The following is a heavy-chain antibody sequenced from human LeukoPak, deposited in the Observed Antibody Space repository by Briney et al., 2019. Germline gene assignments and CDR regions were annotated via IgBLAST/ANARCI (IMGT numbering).Heavy chain of an antibody. D-gene: IGHD3-10*02. CDR3: VRDVGGDYVPQRFET. V-gene: IGHV3-11*01. Sequence: GGSLRLSCAASGFKFSDDYMSWIRQPPGKGLEWIAYISQSSSNIWSAASVRGRFSISRDNAKNSLFLQMDSLRVEDTAVYYCVRDVGGDYVPQRFETWGHGTLVIVSS. CDR1: GFKFSDDY. J-gene: IGHJ5*01. CDR2: ISQSSSNI.